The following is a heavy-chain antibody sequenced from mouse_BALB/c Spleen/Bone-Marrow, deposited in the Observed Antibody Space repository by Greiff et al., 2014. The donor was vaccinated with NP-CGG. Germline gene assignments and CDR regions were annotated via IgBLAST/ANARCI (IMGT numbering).Heavy chain of an antibody. CDR2: INPSSGYA. CDR1: GYTFTTYT. CDR3: SRISTVVSYFDV. Sequence: LQXSVAELARPGASVKMSCKASGYTFTTYTIHWVKQRPGQGLEWIGYINPSSGYANYNQNFKDKATLTADKSSSTAYMQPSSLTSEDSAVYYCSRISTVVSYFDVWGTGTSVTVSS. D-gene: IGHD1-1*01. J-gene: IGHJ1*03. V-gene: IGHV1-4*01.